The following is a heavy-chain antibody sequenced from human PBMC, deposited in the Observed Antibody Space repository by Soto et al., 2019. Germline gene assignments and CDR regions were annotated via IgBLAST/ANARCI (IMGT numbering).Heavy chain of an antibody. J-gene: IGHJ6*02. CDR1: GGSISSGGYS. CDR2: TYQSGSA. Sequence: SETLSLTCTVSGGSISSGGYSWTWIRQSPGKGLEWIGYTYQSGSAYYNPSLKSRVTISVDRSKNQFSLNLTSVTAADTAVYYCARDYYGMDVWGQGTTVTVSS. V-gene: IGHV4-30-2*06. CDR3: ARDYYGMDV.